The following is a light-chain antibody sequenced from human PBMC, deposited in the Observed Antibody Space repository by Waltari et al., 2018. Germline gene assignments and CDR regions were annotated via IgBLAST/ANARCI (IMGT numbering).Light chain of an antibody. J-gene: IGLJ1*01. CDR3: CAFAGRGFYV. CDR2: EVS. CDR1: SANVGSYPL. Sequence: SALTQPASVSGSPGQSITISCTETSANVGSYPLLSWYQRHPGGAPKLLIYEVSERPSGVSIRFSGSKSGKTAFLTISGLQPEDEADYYCCAFAGRGFYVFGTGTQVTVL. V-gene: IGLV2-23*02.